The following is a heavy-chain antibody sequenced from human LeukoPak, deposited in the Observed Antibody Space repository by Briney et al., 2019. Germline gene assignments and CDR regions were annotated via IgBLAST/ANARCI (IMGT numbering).Heavy chain of an antibody. CDR1: GFTFSSYS. D-gene: IGHD6-13*01. CDR3: ARDRPGYSSSWYSDY. CDR2: ISSSSSYI. J-gene: IGHJ4*02. V-gene: IGHV3-21*01. Sequence: KAGGSLRLSCAASGFTFSSYSMNWVRQAPGKGLEWVSSISSSSSYIYYADSVKGRFTISRDNAKNSLYLQMNSLRDEDTAVYYCARDRPGYSSSWYSDYWGQGTLVTVSS.